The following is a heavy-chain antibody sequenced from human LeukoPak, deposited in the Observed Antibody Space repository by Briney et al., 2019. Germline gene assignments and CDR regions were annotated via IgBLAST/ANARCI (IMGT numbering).Heavy chain of an antibody. Sequence: PSETLSLTCTVSGGSISSYYWSWIRQPPGKGLEWIGYIYYSGSTNYNPSLKSRVTISVDTSKNQFSLKLSSVTAADTAVYYCARNIGSGVQGVLNFDYWGQGTLVTVSS. D-gene: IGHD3-10*01. CDR1: GGSISSYY. CDR2: IYYSGST. J-gene: IGHJ4*02. CDR3: ARNIGSGVQGVLNFDY. V-gene: IGHV4-59*01.